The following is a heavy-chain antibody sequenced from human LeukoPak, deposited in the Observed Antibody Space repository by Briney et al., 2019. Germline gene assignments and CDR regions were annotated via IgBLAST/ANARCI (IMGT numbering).Heavy chain of an antibody. V-gene: IGHV4-59*11. Sequence: KPSETLSLTCTVSGGSISRHYWNWIRQPPGKGLEWIGYIYYAGSTNYNPSLKSRVTISVDTSKNQFSLKLSSVTAADTAVYYCARARRVAHNWFDPWGQGTLVTVSS. CDR2: IYYAGST. D-gene: IGHD5-12*01. CDR1: GGSISRHY. J-gene: IGHJ5*02. CDR3: ARARRVAHNWFDP.